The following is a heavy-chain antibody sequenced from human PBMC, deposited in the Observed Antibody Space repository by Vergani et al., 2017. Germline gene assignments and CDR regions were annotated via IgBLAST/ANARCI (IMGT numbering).Heavy chain of an antibody. J-gene: IGHJ3*02. V-gene: IGHV1-69*02. D-gene: IGHD5-24*01. CDR1: AGTFSSYT. CDR3: AGRRDGYIYYAFDI. CDR2: IIPILGIA. Sequence: QVQLVQSGAEVKKPGSSVKVSCKASAGTFSSYTISWVRQAPGQGLEWMGRIIPILGIATYAQKFQGRVTITANKSTSTAYMELSSLRSEDTAVYYCAGRRDGYIYYAFDIWGQGTMVTVSS.